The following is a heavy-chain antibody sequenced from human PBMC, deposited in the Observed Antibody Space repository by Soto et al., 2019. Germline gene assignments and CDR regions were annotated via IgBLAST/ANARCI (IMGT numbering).Heavy chain of an antibody. D-gene: IGHD6-25*01. CDR3: ARHHHLVAADTNRWFDA. CDR1: GGSISTSSYS. Sequence: QLQLQASGPGLVKPAETLSLSCTVSGGSISTSSYSWGWIRRPPGKGLEWIGSIYYSGSTYYNPSLKSRVTMSVDTSKSRFSLKLSSVTAADTAVDYCARHHHLVAADTNRWFDAWGPGTLVTVSS. CDR2: IYYSGST. J-gene: IGHJ5*01. V-gene: IGHV4-39*01.